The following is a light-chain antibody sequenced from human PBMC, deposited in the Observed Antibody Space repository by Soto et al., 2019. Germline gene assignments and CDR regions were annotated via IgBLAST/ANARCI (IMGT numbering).Light chain of an antibody. Sequence: DIQVTQSPSSLSASVGDRVTITCRASQSISSYLNWYQQKPGKAPKLLIYAASSLQSGVPSRFSGSGSGTDFTLTISSLQPEDFATYYCQQSYITPPITFGHGTRLEIK. J-gene: IGKJ5*01. CDR1: QSISSY. CDR2: AAS. V-gene: IGKV1-39*01. CDR3: QQSYITPPIT.